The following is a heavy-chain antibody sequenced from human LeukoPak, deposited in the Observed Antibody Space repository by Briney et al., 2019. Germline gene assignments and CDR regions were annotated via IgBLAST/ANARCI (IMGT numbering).Heavy chain of an antibody. J-gene: IGHJ4*02. D-gene: IGHD3-16*02. V-gene: IGHV3-15*01. CDR2: IKSKTDGGTT. Sequence: GGSLRLSCAASGFTFSNAWMSWVRQAPGKGLEWVGRIKSKTDGGTTDYAAPVKGRFTISRDDSKNTLYLQMNSLKTEDTAVYYCTTYAAIRLGELSPLDYWGQGTLVTVSS. CDR3: TTYAAIRLGELSPLDY. CDR1: GFTFSNAW.